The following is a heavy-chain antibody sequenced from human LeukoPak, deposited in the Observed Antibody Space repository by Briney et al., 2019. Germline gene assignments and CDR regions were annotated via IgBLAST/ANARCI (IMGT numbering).Heavy chain of an antibody. V-gene: IGHV3-23*01. CDR1: GFSFSNYA. J-gene: IGHJ4*02. CDR2: ISGSGIST. D-gene: IGHD4-23*01. CDR3: AKGGTTVANVWDY. Sequence: GGSLRLSCAAAGFSFSNYAMTWVRQAPGKGLEWVSSISGSGISTYYVDSVKGRFTISRDNSKNTLFLQMNSLRAEHTAVYYCAKGGTTVANVWDYWGQGTQVTVSS.